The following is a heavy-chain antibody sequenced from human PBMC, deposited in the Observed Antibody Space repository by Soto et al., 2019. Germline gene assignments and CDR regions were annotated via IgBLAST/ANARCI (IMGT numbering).Heavy chain of an antibody. CDR3: AKATTNGGWFNPFDS. J-gene: IGHJ4*02. CDR2: LSGSGTST. CDR1: GFNVSRNYA. Sequence: LRLSCAASGFNVSRNYAMNWVRQAPGKGLEWVSGLSGSGTSTYYADSVKGRFTISRDNSRDTLFLQMNSLTADDTAVYYCAKATTNGGWFNPFDSWGQGALVTVSS. V-gene: IGHV3-23*01. D-gene: IGHD6-19*01.